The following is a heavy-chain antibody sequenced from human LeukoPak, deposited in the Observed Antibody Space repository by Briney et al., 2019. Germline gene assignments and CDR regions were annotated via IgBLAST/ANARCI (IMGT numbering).Heavy chain of an antibody. J-gene: IGHJ4*02. V-gene: IGHV4-59*01. D-gene: IGHD3-22*01. CDR3: ARGSSLSSGYYYFDY. CDR1: GGSISSYY. CDR2: IYYSGST. Sequence: SETLSLTCTVSGGSISSYYWSWIRQPPGKGLEWIGYIYYSGSTNYNPSLKSRVTISVDTSKNQFSLKLSSVTAADTAVYYCARGSSLSSGYYYFDYWGQGTLVTVSS.